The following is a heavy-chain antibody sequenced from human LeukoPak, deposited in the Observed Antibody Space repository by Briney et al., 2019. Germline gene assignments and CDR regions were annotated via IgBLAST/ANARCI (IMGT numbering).Heavy chain of an antibody. D-gene: IGHD3-10*01. V-gene: IGHV3-48*03. CDR1: GFTFSNYE. J-gene: IGHJ4*02. CDR3: ASYRVVRGVDY. Sequence: GGSLRLSCAASGFTFSNYEMNWVRQAPGKGLEWVSYISSSGSTIYYADSVKGRFTIPRDNAKNSLYLQMNSLRAEDTAVYYCASYRVVRGVDYWGQGTLVTVSS. CDR2: ISSSGSTI.